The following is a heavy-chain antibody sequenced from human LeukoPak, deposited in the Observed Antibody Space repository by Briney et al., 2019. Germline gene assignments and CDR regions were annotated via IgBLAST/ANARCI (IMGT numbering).Heavy chain of an antibody. CDR1: GGSISSSSYY. CDR3: ASQYYYDSSGYYYLNWFDP. V-gene: IGHV4-39*01. Sequence: SETLSLTCTVPGGSISSSSYYWGWIRQPPGKGLEWIGSIYYSGSTYYNPSLKSRVTISVDTSKNQFSLKLSSVTAADTAVYYCASQYYYDSSGYYYLNWFDPWGQGTLVTVSS. CDR2: IYYSGST. D-gene: IGHD3-22*01. J-gene: IGHJ5*02.